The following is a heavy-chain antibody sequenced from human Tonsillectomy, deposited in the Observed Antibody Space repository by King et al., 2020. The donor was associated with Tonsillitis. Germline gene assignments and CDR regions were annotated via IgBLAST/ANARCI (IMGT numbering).Heavy chain of an antibody. D-gene: IGHD3-10*01. CDR2: IDPSDSYT. J-gene: IGHJ6*02. CDR1: GYSFSSYW. V-gene: IGHV5-10-1*03. CDR3: ARHEHYYGTGCSPFGMDV. Sequence: VQLVESGAELKKPGESLRISCKGSGYSFSSYWITWVRQMPGKGLEWMGRIDPSDSYTKYSPSFQGHVTIPADESVSTAYLQWSSLKASDTAMYYCARHEHYYGTGCSPFGMDVWGQGTPVTVSS.